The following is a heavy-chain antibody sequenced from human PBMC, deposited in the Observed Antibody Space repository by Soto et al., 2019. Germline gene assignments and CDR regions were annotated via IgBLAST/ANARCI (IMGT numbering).Heavy chain of an antibody. J-gene: IGHJ3*01. CDR1: GASVSTVN. D-gene: IGHD1-1*01. CDR2: VFYGGGT. Sequence: SETLSLTCTVSGASVSTVNWSWIRQPPGKGLEWVGYVFYGGGTTYNPSLKSRVTISLGTSKNEFSLRLTSVTAADTAVYFCARGAGSDSFDLWGRGTMVTVS. CDR3: ARGAGSDSFDL. V-gene: IGHV4-59*02.